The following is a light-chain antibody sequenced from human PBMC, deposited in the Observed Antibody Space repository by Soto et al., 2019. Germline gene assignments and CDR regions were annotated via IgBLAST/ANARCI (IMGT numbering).Light chain of an antibody. CDR2: WAY. CDR1: QSVFQTSTNKNY. J-gene: IGKJ1*01. Sequence: DIVMTQSPYSLAVSLGERATIDCKSGQSVFQTSTNKNYLGSYQQKPAQPPNLLIYWAYTRESGVPDRFSGSGSGTDFTLTIRSLQAEDVAVYYCKHYNSIPRTFGQGTKVDI. CDR3: KHYNSIPRT. V-gene: IGKV4-1*01.